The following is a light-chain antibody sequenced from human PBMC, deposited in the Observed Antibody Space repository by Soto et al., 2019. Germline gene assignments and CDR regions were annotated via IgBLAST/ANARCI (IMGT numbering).Light chain of an antibody. CDR2: AAS. J-gene: IGKJ3*01. CDR1: QSISSY. CDR3: QQSYSTPFT. V-gene: IGKV1-39*01. Sequence: DIQMTQSPSSLSASVGDRVTITCRASQSISSYLNWYQQKPGKAPKLLIYAASSLQSGVPSRFSGSGSGTDFTLTISSXQPEDFATYYCQQSYSTPFTFGPGTKVDTK.